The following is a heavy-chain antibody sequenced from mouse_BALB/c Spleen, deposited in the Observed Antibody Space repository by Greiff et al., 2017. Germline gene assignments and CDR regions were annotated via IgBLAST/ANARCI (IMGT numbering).Heavy chain of an antibody. CDR1: GYTFTSYW. J-gene: IGHJ1*01. V-gene: IGHV1S22*01. CDR2: IYPGSGST. Sequence: LQQPGSELVRPGASVKLSCKASGYTFTSYWMHWVKQRPGQGLEWIGNIYPGSGSTNYDEKFKSKATLTVDTSSSTAYMQLSSLTSEDSAVYYWTRKAVLYFDVWGAGTTVTVSS. CDR3: TRKAVLYFDV.